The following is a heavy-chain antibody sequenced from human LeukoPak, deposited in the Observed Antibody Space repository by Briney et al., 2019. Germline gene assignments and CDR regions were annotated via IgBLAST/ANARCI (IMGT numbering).Heavy chain of an antibody. CDR1: EASFSSDGKY. J-gene: IGHJ4*02. CDR2: IHPSGML. D-gene: IGHD3-22*01. Sequence: LTLACTVSEASFSSDGKYWNWIRQSKGKGLEWIGSIHPSGMLYNNPSLESRVTMSRDTSKNQFSLNLNSVTAADTAVYFCSRGLDSRKLGYWGQGILVTVSS. CDR3: SRGLDSRKLGY. V-gene: IGHV4-31*03.